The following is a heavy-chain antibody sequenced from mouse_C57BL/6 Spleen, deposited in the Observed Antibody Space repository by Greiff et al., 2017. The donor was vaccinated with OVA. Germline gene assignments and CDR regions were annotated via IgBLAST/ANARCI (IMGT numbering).Heavy chain of an antibody. CDR1: GYTFTSYW. V-gene: IGHV1-53*01. J-gene: IGHJ2*01. D-gene: IGHD1-1*02. Sequence: VKLVESGTELVKPGASVKLSCKASGYTFTSYWMHWVKQRPGQGLEWIGNINPSNGGTNYNEKFKSKATLTVDKSSSTAYMQLSSLTSEDSAVYYCARGGGPYFDYWGQGTTLTVSS. CDR2: INPSNGGT. CDR3: ARGGGPYFDY.